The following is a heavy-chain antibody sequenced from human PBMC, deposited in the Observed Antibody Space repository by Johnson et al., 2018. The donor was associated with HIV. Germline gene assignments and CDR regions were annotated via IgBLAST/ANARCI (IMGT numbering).Heavy chain of an antibody. J-gene: IGHJ3*01. V-gene: IGHV3-30*14. CDR3: ARDAKSSTWSPDGTDAFDV. CDR1: GFTFSSYA. Sequence: QVQLVESGGGLVQPGGSLRLSCAASGFTFSSYAMSWVRQAPGKGLEWVAVISYDGSNKYYADSVKGRFTISRDNSKNTLFLQMGSLRPEDMAVYYCARDAKSSTWSPDGTDAFDVWGQGTIVTVSS. CDR2: ISYDGSNK. D-gene: IGHD1-1*01.